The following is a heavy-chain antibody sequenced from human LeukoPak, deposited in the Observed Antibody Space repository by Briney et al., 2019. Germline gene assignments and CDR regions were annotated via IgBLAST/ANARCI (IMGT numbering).Heavy chain of an antibody. CDR1: EFTFTTYW. Sequence: PGGSLRLSCEASEFTFTTYWMSWVRQAPGKGLEWVANIKQDGSEKYYVDSVKGRFTISRDNAKNSVYLQMNSLRAEDTAVYYCARDRLGGSGWFFTVNNWFDPWGQGTLVTVSS. D-gene: IGHD6-19*01. CDR2: IKQDGSEK. J-gene: IGHJ5*02. CDR3: ARDRLGGSGWFFTVNNWFDP. V-gene: IGHV3-7*03.